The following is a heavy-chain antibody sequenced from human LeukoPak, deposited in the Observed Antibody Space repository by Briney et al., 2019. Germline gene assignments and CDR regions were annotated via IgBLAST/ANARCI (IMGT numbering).Heavy chain of an antibody. CDR2: ISGSGGST. D-gene: IGHD3-22*01. Sequence: GGALRLSCAASGFTFSSDAMSWVRQAPGERVEWVSAISGSGGSTYYADPVRGRFTISRDNSKNTLYLQMNSLRAEDTAVYYCAKDQNYYESSGYDYWGQGTLVTVSS. CDR1: GFTFSSDA. CDR3: AKDQNYYESSGYDY. J-gene: IGHJ4*02. V-gene: IGHV3-23*01.